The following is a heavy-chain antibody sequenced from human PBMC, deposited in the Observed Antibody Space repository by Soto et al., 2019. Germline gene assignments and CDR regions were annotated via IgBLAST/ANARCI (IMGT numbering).Heavy chain of an antibody. CDR3: ARVRCSSTSCYTGGWFDP. J-gene: IGHJ5*02. CDR2: IKQDGSEK. Sequence: PGGSLRLSCAASGFTFGSYWIIWFRHSPCKGLEWVANIKQDGSEKYYVDSVKGRFTISRDNAKNSLYLQMNSLRAEDTAVYYCARVRCSSTSCYTGGWFDPWGQGTLVTVSS. CDR1: GFTFGSYW. V-gene: IGHV3-7*01. D-gene: IGHD2-2*02.